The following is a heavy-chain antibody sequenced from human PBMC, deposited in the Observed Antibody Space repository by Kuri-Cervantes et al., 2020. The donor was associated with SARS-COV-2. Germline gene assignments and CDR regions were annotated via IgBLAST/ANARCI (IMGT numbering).Heavy chain of an antibody. J-gene: IGHJ4*02. D-gene: IGHD3-16*01. CDR2: IKSKTDGGTI. CDR1: GFTFSSYG. Sequence: GGSLRLSCAASGFTFSSYGMHWVRQAPGKGLEWVGRIKSKTDGGTIDFAAPVKGRFTISRDDSENTLYLQMDSLRTEDTATYYCLASWGYWGQGTLVTVSS. V-gene: IGHV3-15*01. CDR3: LASWGY.